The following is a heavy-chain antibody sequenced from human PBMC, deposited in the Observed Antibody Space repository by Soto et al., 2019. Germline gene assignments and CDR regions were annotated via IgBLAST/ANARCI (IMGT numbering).Heavy chain of an antibody. V-gene: IGHV3-23*01. D-gene: IGHD1-7*01. Sequence: VQLLESGGGLVQPGGSLRLSCAASGFTFSSYAMSWVRQAPGKGLEWVSAIGGSGGSTYYADSVKGRFTISRDNSKNTLYLQMNSLRAEDTAVYYCAKGEYNWNSFFDYWGQGTLVTVSS. CDR3: AKGEYNWNSFFDY. CDR2: IGGSGGST. CDR1: GFTFSSYA. J-gene: IGHJ4*02.